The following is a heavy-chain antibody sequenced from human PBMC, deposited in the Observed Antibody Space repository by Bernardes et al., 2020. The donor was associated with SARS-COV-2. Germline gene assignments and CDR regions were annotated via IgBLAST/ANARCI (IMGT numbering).Heavy chain of an antibody. Sequence: GGSLRLSCAASGFTFNKYSMSWVRQVPGKGLECISYISGGSRTIQYADSVKGRFTISRDNGKNSLYLQMNSLRAEDMAVYYCVRVPQSTPPDIWGQGTTVIVSS. CDR3: VRVPQSTPPDI. CDR1: GFTFNKYS. V-gene: IGHV3-48*01. CDR2: ISGGSRTI. J-gene: IGHJ3*02.